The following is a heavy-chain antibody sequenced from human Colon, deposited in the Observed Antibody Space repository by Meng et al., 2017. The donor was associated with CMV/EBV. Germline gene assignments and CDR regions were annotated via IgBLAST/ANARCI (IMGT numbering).Heavy chain of an antibody. D-gene: IGHD2-2*01. CDR2: IIAIFGTA. CDR1: GGTFSSYD. J-gene: IGHJ6*02. V-gene: IGHV1-69*05. CDR3: ATSLIVVVPAAPYYYYGMDV. Sequence: SVKVSCKASGGTFSSYDISWVRQAPGQGLEWMGGIIAIFGTANYAQKFQGRVTITTDESTSTAYMELSSLRSEDTAVYYCATSLIVVVPAAPYYYYGMDVWGQGTTVTVSS.